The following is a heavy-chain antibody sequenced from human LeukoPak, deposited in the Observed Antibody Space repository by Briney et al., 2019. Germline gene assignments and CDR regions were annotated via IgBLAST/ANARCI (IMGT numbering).Heavy chain of an antibody. Sequence: GGSLRLSCAASGFTFSSYGMHWVRQAPGKGLEWVAFIRYDGSNKYYADSVKGRFTISRDNSKNTLYLQMNSLRAEDTAVYYCAKVGLLGHSSSWSGFDYWGQGTLVTVSS. J-gene: IGHJ4*02. CDR2: IRYDGSNK. D-gene: IGHD6-13*01. V-gene: IGHV3-30*02. CDR3: AKVGLLGHSSSWSGFDY. CDR1: GFTFSSYG.